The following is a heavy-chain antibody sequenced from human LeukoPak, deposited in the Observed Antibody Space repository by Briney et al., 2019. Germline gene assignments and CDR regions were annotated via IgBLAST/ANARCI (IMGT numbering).Heavy chain of an antibody. CDR2: INAGNGNT. CDR1: GYTFTSYA. D-gene: IGHD3-16*02. J-gene: IGHJ4*02. V-gene: IGHV1-3*03. Sequence: ASVEVSCKASGYTFTSYAMHWVRQAPGQRLEWMGWINAGNGNTKYSQEFQGRVTITRDTSASTAYMELSSLRSEDMAVYYCARGVPYYDYVWGSYRFYYFDYWGQGTLVTVSS. CDR3: ARGVPYYDYVWGSYRFYYFDY.